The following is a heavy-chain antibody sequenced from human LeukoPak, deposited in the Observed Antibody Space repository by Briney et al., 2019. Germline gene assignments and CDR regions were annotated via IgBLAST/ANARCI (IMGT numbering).Heavy chain of an antibody. D-gene: IGHD2-8*01. Sequence: GGSLRLSCAASGFTFSSYWMYWVRQAPGKGLVWVSRINSDGSSTTYADSVKGRFTISRDNAKNTLYLQMNSLRAEDTAVYYCAKDLRDIVLMVYAPDAFDIWGQGTMVTASS. V-gene: IGHV3-74*01. CDR2: INSDGSST. J-gene: IGHJ3*02. CDR3: AKDLRDIVLMVYAPDAFDI. CDR1: GFTFSSYW.